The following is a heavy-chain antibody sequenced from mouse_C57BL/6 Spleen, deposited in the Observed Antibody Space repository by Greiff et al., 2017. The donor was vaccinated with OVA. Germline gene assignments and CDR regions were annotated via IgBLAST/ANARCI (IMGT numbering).Heavy chain of an antibody. D-gene: IGHD1-1*01. J-gene: IGHJ2*01. CDR2: IYPGSGST. V-gene: IGHV1-55*01. CDR3: ARRALYYGSSYYFDY. Sequence: QVQLQQPGAELVKPGASVKMSCKASGYTFTSYWITWVKQRPGQGLEWIGDIYPGSGSTNYNEKFKSKATLTVDTSSSTAYMQLSSLTSEDSAVYYCARRALYYGSSYYFDYWGQGTTLTVSS. CDR1: GYTFTSYW.